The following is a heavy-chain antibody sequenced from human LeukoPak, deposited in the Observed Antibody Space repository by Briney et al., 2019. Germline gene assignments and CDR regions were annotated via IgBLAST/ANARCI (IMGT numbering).Heavy chain of an antibody. CDR3: ARVEVPRDINDWYFDL. V-gene: IGHV4-38-2*02. CDR1: GYSIAHGFF. CDR2: LYHSGTT. Sequence: SETLSLTCTVSGYSIAHGFFWAWIRPPPGGGLEWIGSLYHSGTTYYNTSLKSRISTSVDTPKNQFSLKLRLVTAADTAVYYCARVEVPRDINDWYFDLWGRGTLVTVSS. J-gene: IGHJ2*01. D-gene: IGHD2-15*01.